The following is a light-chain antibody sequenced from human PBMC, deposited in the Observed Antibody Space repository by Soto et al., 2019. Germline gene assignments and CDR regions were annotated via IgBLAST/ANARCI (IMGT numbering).Light chain of an antibody. V-gene: IGKV3-20*01. Sequence: EIVLTQSSGTLSLSPGERATLSCRASQSVSSNYLAWYQQKPGQAPRPLIYGASSRATGIPDRFSGRGSGTDFTLTISRLEPEDFAVYYCQHYGSSPYTFGQGTKLEIK. CDR3: QHYGSSPYT. CDR2: GAS. J-gene: IGKJ2*01. CDR1: QSVSSNY.